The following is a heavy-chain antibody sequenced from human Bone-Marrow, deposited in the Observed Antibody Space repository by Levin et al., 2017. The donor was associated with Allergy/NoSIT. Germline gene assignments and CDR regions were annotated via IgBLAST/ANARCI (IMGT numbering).Heavy chain of an antibody. Sequence: GGSLRLSCAASGFTFSSYAMSWVRQAPGKGLEWVSAFTGSAYSTYYADSVKGRFTISRDNSKNTLYLQMNSLRVEATAVYYCAKGPRGYWNYGDYWGQGTLVTVSS. D-gene: IGHD1-7*01. CDR3: AKGPRGYWNYGDY. V-gene: IGHV3-23*01. J-gene: IGHJ4*02. CDR1: GFTFSSYA. CDR2: FTGSAYST.